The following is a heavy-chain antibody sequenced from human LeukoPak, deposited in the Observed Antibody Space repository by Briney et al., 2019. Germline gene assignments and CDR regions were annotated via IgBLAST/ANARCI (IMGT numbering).Heavy chain of an antibody. Sequence: ASVKVSCKASGYTFTGYYMHWVRQAPGQGLEWMGWINPNSGGTNYAQKFQGRVTMTRDTSISTAYMELSRLRSDDTAVYYCASPFFNTDYSKDHFDYWGQGTLVTVSS. V-gene: IGHV1-2*02. CDR2: INPNSGGT. CDR1: GYTFTGYY. D-gene: IGHD4-11*01. J-gene: IGHJ4*02. CDR3: ASPFFNTDYSKDHFDY.